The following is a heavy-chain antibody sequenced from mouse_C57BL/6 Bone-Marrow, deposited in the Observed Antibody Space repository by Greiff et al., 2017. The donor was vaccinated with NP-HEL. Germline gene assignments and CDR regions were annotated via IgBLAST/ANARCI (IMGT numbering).Heavy chain of an antibody. D-gene: IGHD1-1*02. CDR2: IYPGSGNT. CDR3: ARWGGNPFYCYFDV. V-gene: IGHV1-76*01. J-gene: IGHJ1*03. CDR1: GYTFTDYY. Sequence: VQLQQSGAELVRPGASVKLSCKASGYTFTDYYINWVKQRPGQGLEWIARIYPGSGNTYYNEKFKGKATLTAEKSSSTAYMQLSSLTSEDSAVYFCARWGGNPFYCYFDVWGTGTTVTVAS.